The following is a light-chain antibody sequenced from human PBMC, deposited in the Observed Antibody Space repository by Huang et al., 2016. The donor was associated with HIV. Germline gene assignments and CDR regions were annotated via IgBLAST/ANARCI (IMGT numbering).Light chain of an antibody. V-gene: IGKV3-15*01. CDR2: GAS. CDR3: QQYNNWPPIT. J-gene: IGKJ5*01. CDR1: QSVSSN. Sequence: EIVMTQSPVTLSVSPGERATLSCRASQSVSSNLAWYQQKPGQAPRLLIYGASTMATGVPARFSGSGSGTEFTLTISSLQSEDFALYYCQQYNNWPPITFGQGTRLEIK.